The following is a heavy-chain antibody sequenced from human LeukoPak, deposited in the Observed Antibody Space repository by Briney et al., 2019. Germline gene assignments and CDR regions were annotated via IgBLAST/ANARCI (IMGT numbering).Heavy chain of an antibody. J-gene: IGHJ1*01. CDR2: VQPDGSAK. D-gene: IGHD6-19*01. Sequence: GGSLRLSCAASGFSFSTHWMSWFRQAPGKGLEWVAHVQPDGSAKIYADSVKGRFTISRDNAKDSVYLQMNSLRVEDTAVYYCARDFFGWSSLGHWGQGTLVTVSS. CDR1: GFSFSTHW. V-gene: IGHV3-7*01. CDR3: ARDFFGWSSLGH.